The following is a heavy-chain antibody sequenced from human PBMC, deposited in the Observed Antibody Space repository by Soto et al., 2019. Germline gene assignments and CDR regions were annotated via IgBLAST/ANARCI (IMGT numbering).Heavy chain of an antibody. CDR2: ISYDGSNK. J-gene: IGHJ3*02. CDR1: GFTFSSYG. CDR3: AKAFYGSGSYLNDAFDI. D-gene: IGHD3-10*01. Sequence: GVSLRLSCAASGFTFSSYGMHWVRQAQGKGLEWVAVISYDGSNKYYADSVKGRFTISRDNSKNTLYLQMNSLRAEDTAVYYCAKAFYGSGSYLNDAFDIWGQGTMVTVSS. V-gene: IGHV3-30*18.